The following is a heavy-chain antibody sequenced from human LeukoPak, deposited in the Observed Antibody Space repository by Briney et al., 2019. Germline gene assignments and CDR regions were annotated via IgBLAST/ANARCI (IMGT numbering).Heavy chain of an antibody. CDR2: INSDGSST. J-gene: IGHJ3*02. CDR1: GFTFRSYW. CDR3: ARDRGGSAFDI. D-gene: IGHD3-10*01. Sequence: PGGSLRLSCAPSGFTFRSYWMHWVRQAPGKGLVWVSRINSDGSSTSYADSVKGRFTISRDNAKNTLYLQMNSLRAEDTAVYHCARDRGGSAFDILGQGTMVTVPS. V-gene: IGHV3-74*01.